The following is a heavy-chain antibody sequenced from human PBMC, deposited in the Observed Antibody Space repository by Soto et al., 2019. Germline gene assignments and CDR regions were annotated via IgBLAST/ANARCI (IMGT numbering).Heavy chain of an antibody. CDR1: GGSFSNYV. Sequence: QVQLVQSGAEVKKPGSSVKVSCKSSGGSFSNYVIWLRQAPGQGLEWMGGIIPIFGTESYSQRFQGRVTITADESTNTAYMELSSLRSEDTAIYYCARGGSGYTWFNEFWGQGTLVTVSS. J-gene: IGHJ4*02. V-gene: IGHV1-69*01. CDR3: ARGGSGYTWFNEF. D-gene: IGHD3-22*01. CDR2: IIPIFGTE.